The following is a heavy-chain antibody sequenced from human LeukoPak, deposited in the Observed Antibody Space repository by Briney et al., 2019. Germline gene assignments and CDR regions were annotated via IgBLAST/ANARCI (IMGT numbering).Heavy chain of an antibody. CDR3: ARDRLAAVNWFDP. D-gene: IGHD6-13*01. Sequence: GGSLRLSCAASGFTFSSYSMNWVRQAPGKGLEWVSSISSSSSYIYYADSVKGRFTISRDNAKNSLYLQMNSLRAEDTAVYYCARDRLAAVNWFDPRGQGTLVTVSS. CDR2: ISSSSSYI. V-gene: IGHV3-21*01. J-gene: IGHJ5*02. CDR1: GFTFSSYS.